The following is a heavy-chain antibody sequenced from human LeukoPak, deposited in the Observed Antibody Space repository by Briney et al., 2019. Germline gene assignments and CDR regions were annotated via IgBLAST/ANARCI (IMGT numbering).Heavy chain of an antibody. CDR2: VNPNSGGT. Sequence: ASVKVSCKTSGYTFTGYYLHWVRLAPGQGLEWMGWVNPNSGGTNYAQKFQGRVAMTRDTSITTAYMELSRLTSGDTAMYYCARDITPDSTVTTNDWGQGTLVTVSS. D-gene: IGHD4-17*01. CDR1: GYTFTGYY. CDR3: ARDITPDSTVTTND. J-gene: IGHJ4*02. V-gene: IGHV1-2*02.